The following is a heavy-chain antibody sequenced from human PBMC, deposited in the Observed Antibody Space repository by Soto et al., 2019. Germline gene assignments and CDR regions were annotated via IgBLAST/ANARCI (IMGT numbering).Heavy chain of an antibody. CDR1: GFTFDYYW. Sequence: EVQLVESGGGLVQPGGSLRLPFVAFGFTFDYYWMHWVRQAPGEGLMWVSRLQTDGSHPDYVDSVKGRFTISRDNAKNTLYLQMNNLRAEDTAVYYCARGGDPDYWGQGTLVTVSS. CDR3: ARGGDPDY. V-gene: IGHV3-74*01. D-gene: IGHD2-21*02. CDR2: LQTDGSHP. J-gene: IGHJ4*02.